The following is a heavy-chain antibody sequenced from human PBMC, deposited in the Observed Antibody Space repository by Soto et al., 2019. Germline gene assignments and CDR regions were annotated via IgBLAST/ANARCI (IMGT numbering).Heavy chain of an antibody. CDR3: ARRLRAYYDFWSGYYFGTIYNWFHP. D-gene: IGHD3-3*01. V-gene: IGHV1-8*01. CDR2: MNPNSGNT. CDR1: GYTFTSYD. Sequence: ASVKVSCKASGYTFTSYDINWVRQATGQGLEWMGWMNPNSGNTGYAQKFQGRVTMTRNTSISTAYMELSSLRSEDTAVYYCARRLRAYYDFWSGYYFGTIYNWFHPWGQGTLVTVSS. J-gene: IGHJ5*02.